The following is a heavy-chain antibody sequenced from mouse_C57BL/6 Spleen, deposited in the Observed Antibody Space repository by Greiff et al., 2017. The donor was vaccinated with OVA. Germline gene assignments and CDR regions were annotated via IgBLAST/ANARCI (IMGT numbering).Heavy chain of an antibody. CDR2: ISNGGGST. CDR1: GFTFSDYY. Sequence: EVKVEESGGGLVQPGGSLKLSCAASGFTFSDYYMYWVRQTPEKRLERVAYISNGGGSTYYPDTVKGRFTISRDNAKNTLYLQMSRLKSEDTAMYYCARQSMDYWGQGTSVTVSS. V-gene: IGHV5-12*01. J-gene: IGHJ4*01. CDR3: ARQSMDY.